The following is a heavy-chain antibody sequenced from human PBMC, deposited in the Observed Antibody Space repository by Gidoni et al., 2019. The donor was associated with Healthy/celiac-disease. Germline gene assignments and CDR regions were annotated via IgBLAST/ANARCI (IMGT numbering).Heavy chain of an antibody. Sequence: VKKPGASVKVSCKASGYTFTGYYMHWVRQAPGQGLEWMGWINPNSGGTNYAQKFQGRVTMTRDMSISTAYMELSRLRSDDTAVYYCARVSTVVTGEYFDYWGQGTLVTVSS. J-gene: IGHJ4*02. CDR3: ARVSTVVTGEYFDY. CDR2: INPNSGGT. D-gene: IGHD7-27*01. V-gene: IGHV1-2*02. CDR1: GYTFTGYY.